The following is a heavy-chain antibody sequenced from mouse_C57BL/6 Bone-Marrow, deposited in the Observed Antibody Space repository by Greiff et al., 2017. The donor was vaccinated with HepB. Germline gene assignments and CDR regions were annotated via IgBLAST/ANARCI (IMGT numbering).Heavy chain of an antibody. CDR2: IDPENGDT. D-gene: IGHD1-1*01. CDR3: TTFTGLSGY. J-gene: IGHJ2*01. CDR1: GFNIKDDY. Sequence: EVHLVESGAELVRPGASVKLSCTASGFNIKDDYMHWVKQRPEQGLEWIGWIDPENGDTEYASKFQGKATITADTSSNTAYLQLSSLTSEDTAVYYCTTFTGLSGYWGQGTTLTVSS. V-gene: IGHV14-4*01.